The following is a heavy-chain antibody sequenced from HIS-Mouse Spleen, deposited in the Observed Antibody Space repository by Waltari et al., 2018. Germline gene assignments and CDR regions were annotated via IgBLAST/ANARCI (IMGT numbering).Heavy chain of an antibody. CDR2: MNPISGGT. Sequence: QVQLVQSGAEVKKPGASVKVSCKASGYTFTGYYMHWVRQAPGQGLGWRGGMNPISGGTNYAQKFQGRVTMTRDTSISTAYMELSRLRSDDTAVYYCASQLVQLAYWGQGTLVTVSS. CDR3: ASQLVQLAY. V-gene: IGHV1-2*02. CDR1: GYTFTGYY. J-gene: IGHJ4*02. D-gene: IGHD6-13*01.